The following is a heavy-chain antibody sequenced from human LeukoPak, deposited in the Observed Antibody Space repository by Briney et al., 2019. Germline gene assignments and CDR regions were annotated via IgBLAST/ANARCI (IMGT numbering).Heavy chain of an antibody. Sequence: SETLSLTCTVSGGSISSYYWSWIRQPAGKGLESIGHISTSGSTNYNPSLKSRVTMSVDTSKNQFSLKLSSVTAADTAVYYCARVVRGGYMHYYYMDVWGKGTTVTISS. D-gene: IGHD5-18*01. CDR1: GGSISSYY. V-gene: IGHV4-4*07. CDR2: ISTSGST. J-gene: IGHJ6*03. CDR3: ARVVRGGYMHYYYMDV.